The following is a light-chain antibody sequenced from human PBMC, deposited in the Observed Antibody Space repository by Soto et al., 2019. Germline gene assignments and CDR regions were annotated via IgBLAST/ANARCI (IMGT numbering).Light chain of an antibody. J-gene: IGLJ2*01. CDR3: SSYGGSNNLV. CDR1: SSDVGGYNY. V-gene: IGLV2-8*01. CDR2: EVS. Sequence: QSVLTQPPSASGSPGQSVTISCTGTSSDVGGYNYVSWYQRHPGKAPKLIIYEVSKRPSGVPDRFSGSKSGNTASLAVSGLQAEDEAEYYCSSYGGSNNLVFGGGTKLTV.